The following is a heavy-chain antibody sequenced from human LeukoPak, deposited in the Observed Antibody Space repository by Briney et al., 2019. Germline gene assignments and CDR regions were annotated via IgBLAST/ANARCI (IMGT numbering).Heavy chain of an antibody. CDR2: INVGNGNT. V-gene: IGHV1-3*01. J-gene: IGHJ6*02. D-gene: IGHD3-3*01. Sequence: ASVKVSCKASGYTFTSYAMHWVRQAPGQRLEWMGWINVGNGNTKYSQKFQGRVTITRDTSASTAYMELSSLRSEDTAVYYCARGGGIFGVLTTAHYYGIDVWGQGTTVTVSS. CDR3: ARGGGIFGVLTTAHYYGIDV. CDR1: GYTFTSYA.